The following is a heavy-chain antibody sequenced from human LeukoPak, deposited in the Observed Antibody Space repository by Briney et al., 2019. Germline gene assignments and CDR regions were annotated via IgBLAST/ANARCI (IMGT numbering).Heavy chain of an antibody. Sequence: ASVKVSCKASGYTFTSYGISWVRQAPGQGLEWMGWISAYNGNTNYAQKLQGRVTMTTDTSTSTAYMELRSLRSDDTAVYYCARDRGRYSYGWDYFDYWGQGTLVTVSS. CDR3: ARDRGRYSYGWDYFDY. D-gene: IGHD5-18*01. CDR1: GYTFTSYG. V-gene: IGHV1-18*01. J-gene: IGHJ4*02. CDR2: ISAYNGNT.